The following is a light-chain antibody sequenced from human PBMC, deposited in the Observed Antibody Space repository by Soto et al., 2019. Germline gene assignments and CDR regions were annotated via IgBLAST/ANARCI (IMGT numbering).Light chain of an antibody. J-gene: IGKJ2*01. V-gene: IGKV3-20*01. CDR3: QQYGGSPYT. CDR1: QSVRSNY. CDR2: GAS. Sequence: EIVLTQSPGTLSLSPGERATLSCRASQSVRSNYLAWYQRKPGQAPRLLIYGASTRATGIPDRFSGTGSGTDFLLTISRLEPEDFAVYYCQQYGGSPYTFGQGTKLEIK.